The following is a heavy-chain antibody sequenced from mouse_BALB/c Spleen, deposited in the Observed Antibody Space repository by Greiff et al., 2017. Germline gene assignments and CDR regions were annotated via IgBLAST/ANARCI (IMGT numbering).Heavy chain of an antibody. V-gene: IGHV5-17*02. CDR2: ISSGSSTI. CDR1: GFTFSSFG. Sequence: EVMLVESGGGLVQPGGSRKLSCAASGFTFSSFGMHWVRQAPEKGLEWVAYISSGSSTIYYADTVKGRFTISRDNPKNTLFLQMTSLRSEDTAMYYCARGYGSSSFDYWGQGTTLTVSS. J-gene: IGHJ2*01. D-gene: IGHD1-1*01. CDR3: ARGYGSSSFDY.